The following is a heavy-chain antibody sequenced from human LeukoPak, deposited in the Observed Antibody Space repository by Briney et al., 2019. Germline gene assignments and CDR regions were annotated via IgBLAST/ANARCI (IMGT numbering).Heavy chain of an antibody. CDR2: IIPIFSTA. Sequence: SVKVSCKASGGTFSSYAISWVRQAPGQGLEWMGGIIPIFSTANYAQKFQGRVTITADESTSTAYMELSSLRSEDTAVYYCASSRIVVPAAMFWFDPWGQGTLVTVSS. D-gene: IGHD2-2*01. V-gene: IGHV1-69*13. CDR3: ASSRIVVPAAMFWFDP. CDR1: GGTFSSYA. J-gene: IGHJ5*02.